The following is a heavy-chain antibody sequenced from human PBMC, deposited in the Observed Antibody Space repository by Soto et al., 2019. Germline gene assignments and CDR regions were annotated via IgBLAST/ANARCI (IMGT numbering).Heavy chain of an antibody. CDR1: GYRFTTYW. CDR2: IFPGDSDT. J-gene: IGHJ6*02. D-gene: IGHD3-10*01. V-gene: IGHV5-51*01. Sequence: GESLKISCETSGYRFTTYWIGWVRQMPGKGLEWMGVIFPGDSDTKYSPSFQGQVTFSADKSISTAYLQWSSLKASDTAMYYCARRGWFGAASGVASIYYYYGMDVWGQGTTVTVSS. CDR3: ARRGWFGAASGVASIYYYYGMDV.